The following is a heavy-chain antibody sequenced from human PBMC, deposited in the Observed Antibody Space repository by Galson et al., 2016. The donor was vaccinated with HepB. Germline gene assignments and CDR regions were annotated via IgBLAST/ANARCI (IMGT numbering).Heavy chain of an antibody. D-gene: IGHD3-9*01. Sequence: SLRLSCAGSGFTFSSYGMHWVRQAPGKGLEWVAAIQFDGSKKYYGDSVKGRFTISRDDSKNTVYLQMSSLRAEDTAIYFCARIYYEILTGLTPWYYFDSWGQGTLVTVSS. CDR3: ARIYYEILTGLTPWYYFDS. CDR1: GFTFSSYG. J-gene: IGHJ4*02. CDR2: IQFDGSKK. V-gene: IGHV3-33*01.